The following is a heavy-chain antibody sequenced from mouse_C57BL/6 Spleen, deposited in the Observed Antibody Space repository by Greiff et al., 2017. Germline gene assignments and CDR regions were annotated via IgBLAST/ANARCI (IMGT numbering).Heavy chain of an antibody. V-gene: IGHV1-50*01. CDR2: IDPSDSYT. J-gene: IGHJ4*01. CDR3: ARFYYGSSYRAMDY. CDR1: GYTFTSYW. Sequence: QVQLKQPGAELVKPGASVKLSCKASGYTFTSYWMQWVKQRPGQGLEWIGEIDPSDSYTNYNQKFKGKATLTVDTSSSTAYMQLSSLTSEDSAVYYCARFYYGSSYRAMDYWGQGTSVTVSS. D-gene: IGHD1-1*01.